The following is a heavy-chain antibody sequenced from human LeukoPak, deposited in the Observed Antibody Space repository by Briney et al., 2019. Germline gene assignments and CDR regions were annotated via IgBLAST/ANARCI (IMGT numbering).Heavy chain of an antibody. D-gene: IGHD1-26*01. Sequence: GGSLRLSCAASGFTFSSYWVHWVRQAPGKGLVWVSRINSDGSSTSYADSVKGRFTISRDNAKNTLYLQMNSLRAEDTAVYYCARGDSGSYHDYWGQGTLVTVSS. J-gene: IGHJ4*02. CDR2: INSDGSST. CDR1: GFTFSSYW. V-gene: IGHV3-74*01. CDR3: ARGDSGSYHDY.